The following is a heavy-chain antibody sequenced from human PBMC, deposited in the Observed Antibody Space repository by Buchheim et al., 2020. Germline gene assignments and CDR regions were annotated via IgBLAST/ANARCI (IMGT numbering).Heavy chain of an antibody. CDR1: GFTFSSYA. D-gene: IGHD6-13*01. V-gene: IGHV3-30-3*01. CDR2: ISYDGSNK. J-gene: IGHJ5*02. Sequence: QVQLVESGGGVVQPGRSLRLSCAASGFTFSSYAMHWVRQAPGKGLEWVAFISYDGSNKYYADSVKGRFTISRDNSKNTLYLQMNILRAEEAAVYYSARDGSSWYRGWFDPWGQGTL. CDR3: ARDGSSWYRGWFDP.